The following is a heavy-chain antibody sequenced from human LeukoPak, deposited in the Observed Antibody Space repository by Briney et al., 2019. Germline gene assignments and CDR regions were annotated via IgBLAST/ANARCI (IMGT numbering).Heavy chain of an antibody. Sequence: KPSETLSLPCTVSGDSISTYHWTWLRQPPGKGRGGIGYIYFTGNTNYNPSLKSRVTMSVDTSENRFSMRLNSVTAAYTAVYYCARVGDGTFDIWGQGTMVTVSS. CDR2: IYFTGNT. D-gene: IGHD3-16*01. CDR3: ARVGDGTFDI. V-gene: IGHV4-59*01. J-gene: IGHJ3*02. CDR1: GDSISTYH.